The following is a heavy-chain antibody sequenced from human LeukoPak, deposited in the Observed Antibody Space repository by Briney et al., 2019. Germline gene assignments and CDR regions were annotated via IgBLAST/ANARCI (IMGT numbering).Heavy chain of an antibody. CDR1: GGSISSYY. J-gene: IGHJ4*02. Sequence: SETLSLTCIVAGGSISSYYWSWIRQPPGKGLEGIGYIYYSGSTNHNPSLKSRVTISVDTSKNQFSLKLSSVTAAATAVYYCARVPTVTFFDYWGQGTLVTVSS. CDR2: IYYSGST. D-gene: IGHD4-17*01. CDR3: ARVPTVTFFDY. V-gene: IGHV4-59*12.